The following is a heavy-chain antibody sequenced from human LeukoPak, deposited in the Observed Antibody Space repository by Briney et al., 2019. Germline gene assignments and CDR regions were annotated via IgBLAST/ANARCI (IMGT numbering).Heavy chain of an antibody. Sequence: SETLSLTCTVSGASLPSSYYWSWIRQPPGKGLECIGYISASGNTNYNPSLRSRVTISVDTSKSHFSLNLSSVTAADTALYYCARLTGGGSYWGYFDYWGQGNLVTVSS. V-gene: IGHV4-4*09. D-gene: IGHD1-26*01. CDR1: GASLPSSYY. J-gene: IGHJ4*02. CDR3: ARLTGGGSYWGYFDY. CDR2: ISASGNT.